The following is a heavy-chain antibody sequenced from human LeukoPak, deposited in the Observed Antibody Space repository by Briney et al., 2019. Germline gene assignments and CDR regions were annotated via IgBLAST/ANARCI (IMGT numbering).Heavy chain of an antibody. Sequence: ASVKVSCKASGYTFTGYYMHWVRQAPGQGLEWMGWINPNSGGTNYAQKFQGRVTMTRDTSISTAYMELGRLRSDDTAVYYCARVPFGFGELLDGSFMDVWGQGTTVTVSS. CDR2: INPNSGGT. CDR1: GYTFTGYY. CDR3: ARVPFGFGELLDGSFMDV. J-gene: IGHJ6*02. D-gene: IGHD3-10*01. V-gene: IGHV1-2*02.